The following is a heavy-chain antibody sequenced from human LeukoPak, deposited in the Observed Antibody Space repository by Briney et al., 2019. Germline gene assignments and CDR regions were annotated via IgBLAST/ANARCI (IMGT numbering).Heavy chain of an antibody. CDR1: GGSISSGDYY. D-gene: IGHD6-13*01. J-gene: IGHJ3*02. CDR3: ARGGIEAFDI. V-gene: IGHV4-30-4*02. Sequence: PSETLSLTCTVSGGSISSGDYYWSWIRQPPGKGLEWIGYIYYSGSTYYNPSLKSRVTISVDMSKNQFSLKLSSVTAADTAVYHCARGGIEAFDIWGQGTMVTVSS. CDR2: IYYSGST.